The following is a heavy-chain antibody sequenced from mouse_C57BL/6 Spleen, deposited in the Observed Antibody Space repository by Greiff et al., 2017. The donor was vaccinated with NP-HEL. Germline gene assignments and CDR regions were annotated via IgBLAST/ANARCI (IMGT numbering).Heavy chain of an antibody. J-gene: IGHJ4*01. Sequence: EVQRVESGPELVKPGASVKIPCKASGYTFTDYNMDWVKQSHGKSLEWIGDINPNNGGTIYNQKFKGKATLTVDKSSSTAYMELRSLTSEDTAVYYCARGYYGSSFYYAMDYWGQGTSVTVSS. CDR3: ARGYYGSSFYYAMDY. V-gene: IGHV1-18*01. CDR1: GYTFTDYN. D-gene: IGHD1-1*01. CDR2: INPNNGGT.